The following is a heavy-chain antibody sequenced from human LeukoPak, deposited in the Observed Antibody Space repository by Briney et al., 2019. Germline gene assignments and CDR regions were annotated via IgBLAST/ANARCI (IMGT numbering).Heavy chain of an antibody. J-gene: IGHJ4*02. CDR2: ISYDGSNK. Sequence: QPGGALRLSCAASGFTFSSYAMHWVRQAPGEGLEWVAVISYDGSNKYYADSVKGRFTISRDNSKNTLYLQMNSLRAEDTAVYYCARDRGYSSSWFDYWGQGTLVTVSS. CDR1: GFTFSSYA. D-gene: IGHD6-13*01. CDR3: ARDRGYSSSWFDY. V-gene: IGHV3-30*04.